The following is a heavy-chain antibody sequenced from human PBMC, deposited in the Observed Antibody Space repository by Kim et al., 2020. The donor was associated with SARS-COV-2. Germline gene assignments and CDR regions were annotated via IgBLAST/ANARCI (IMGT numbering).Heavy chain of an antibody. CDR3: TTERYSGYDYYYGMDV. V-gene: IGHV3-15*01. Sequence: GGSLRLSCAASGFTFSNAWMSWVRQAPGKGLEWVGRIKSKTDGGTTDYAAPVKGRFTISRDDSKNTLYLQMNSLKTEDTAVYYCTTERYSGYDYYYGMDVWGQGTTVTVSS. CDR1: GFTFSNAW. D-gene: IGHD5-12*01. J-gene: IGHJ6*02. CDR2: IKSKTDGGTT.